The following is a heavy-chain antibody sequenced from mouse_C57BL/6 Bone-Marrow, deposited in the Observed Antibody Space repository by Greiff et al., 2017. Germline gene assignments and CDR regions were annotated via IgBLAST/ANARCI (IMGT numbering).Heavy chain of an antibody. CDR3: TRGQVRGWFAY. CDR2: IDPETGGT. Sequence: VQVVESGAELVRPGASVTLSCKASGYTFTDYEMHWVKQTPVHGLEWIGAIDPETGGTAYNQKFKGKAILTADKSSSTAYMELRSLTSEDSAVYYCTRGQVRGWFAYWGQGTLVTVSA. V-gene: IGHV1-15*01. D-gene: IGHD3-2*02. J-gene: IGHJ3*01. CDR1: GYTFTDYE.